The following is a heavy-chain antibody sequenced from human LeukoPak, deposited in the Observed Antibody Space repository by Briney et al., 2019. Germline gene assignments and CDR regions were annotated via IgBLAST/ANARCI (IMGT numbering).Heavy chain of an antibody. CDR2: ISSSSSYK. CDR3: ARSAAGTYY. CDR1: GFIFSDYY. J-gene: IGHJ4*02. Sequence: PGGSLRLSCAASGFIFSDYYMSWIRQAPGKGLEWVSSISSSSSYKYYTDSVKGRFTISRDNAKNSLYLQMNSLRAEDTAVYYCARSAAGTYYWGQGTLVTVSS. D-gene: IGHD1-1*01. V-gene: IGHV3-11*06.